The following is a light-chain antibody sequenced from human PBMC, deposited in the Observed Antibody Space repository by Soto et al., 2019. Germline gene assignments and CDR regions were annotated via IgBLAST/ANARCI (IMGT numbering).Light chain of an antibody. CDR1: QSVSSN. CDR3: QQYNYWPPWT. V-gene: IGKV3-15*01. Sequence: EIVMTQSPATLSVSPGERATLSCWASQSVSSNLAWFQQKPGQAPRLLIYGASTRATGIPARFSGSGSGTEFTLTISSLQSEDFAVYYCQQYNYWPPWTFGQGTKVEIK. J-gene: IGKJ1*01. CDR2: GAS.